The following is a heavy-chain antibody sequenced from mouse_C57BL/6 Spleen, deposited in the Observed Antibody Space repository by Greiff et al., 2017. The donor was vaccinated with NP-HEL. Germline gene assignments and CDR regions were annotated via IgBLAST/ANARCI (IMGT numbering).Heavy chain of an antibody. CDR1: GFTFSSYG. Sequence: EVMLVESGGDLVKPGGSLKLSCAASGFTFSSYGMSWVRQTPDKRLEWVATISSGGSYTYYPDSVKGRFTISRDNAKNTLYLQMSSLKSEDTAMYYCARPVTTGAMDYWGQGTSVTVSS. CDR2: ISSGGSYT. J-gene: IGHJ4*01. D-gene: IGHD2-12*01. CDR3: ARPVTTGAMDY. V-gene: IGHV5-6*01.